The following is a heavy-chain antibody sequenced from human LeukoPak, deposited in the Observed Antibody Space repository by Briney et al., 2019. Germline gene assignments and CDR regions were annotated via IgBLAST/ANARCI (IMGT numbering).Heavy chain of an antibody. J-gene: IGHJ4*02. CDR1: GYSFSNYW. D-gene: IGHD6-19*01. Sequence: GESLKISCKGSGYSFSNYWIGWVRQMPGKGLEWMGIIYPGDSDTTYSPSFQGQVTISADKSIGTAYLQWSSLKASDTAMFYCARVLYSSDWYAVDFWGQGTLVTVSS. V-gene: IGHV5-51*01. CDR2: IYPGDSDT. CDR3: ARVLYSSDWYAVDF.